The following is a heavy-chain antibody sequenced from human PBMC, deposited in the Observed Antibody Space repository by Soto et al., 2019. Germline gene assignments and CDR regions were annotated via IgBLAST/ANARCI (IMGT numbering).Heavy chain of an antibody. Sequence: GGSLRLSCAASGFTFSSYAMHWVRQSPGKGLEWVAVISYDGSNKYYADSVKGRFTISRDNSKNTLYLQMNSLRAEDTAVYYCAGEYAFDIWGHGTMVTVSS. J-gene: IGHJ3*02. CDR2: ISYDGSNK. V-gene: IGHV3-30-3*01. CDR1: GFTFSSYA. CDR3: AGEYAFDI.